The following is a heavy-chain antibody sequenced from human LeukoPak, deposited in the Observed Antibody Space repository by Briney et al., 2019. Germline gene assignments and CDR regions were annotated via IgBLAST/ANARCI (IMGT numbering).Heavy chain of an antibody. CDR3: ARDISSGDVDIVAIDAFDI. J-gene: IGHJ3*02. Sequence: GGSLRLSCAASGFTFSSYSMNWVHQAPGKGLEWVSSISSSSSYIYYADSVKGRFTISRDNAKNSLYLQMNSLRAEDTAVYYCARDISSGDVDIVAIDAFDIWGQGTMVTVSS. CDR2: ISSSSSYI. CDR1: GFTFSSYS. D-gene: IGHD5-12*01. V-gene: IGHV3-21*01.